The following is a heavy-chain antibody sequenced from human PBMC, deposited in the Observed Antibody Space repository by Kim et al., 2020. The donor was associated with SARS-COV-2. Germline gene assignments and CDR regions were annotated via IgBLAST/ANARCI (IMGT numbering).Heavy chain of an antibody. V-gene: IGHV3-48*02. CDR2: ISSSSSTI. CDR3: ARDMDGDYEWAFDY. Sequence: GGSLRLSCAASGFTFSSYSMNWVRQAPGKGLEWVSYISSSSSTIYYADSVKGRFTISRDNAKNSLYLQMNSLRDEDTAVYYCARDMDGDYEWAFDYWGQGTLVTVSS. CDR1: GFTFSSYS. J-gene: IGHJ4*02. D-gene: IGHD4-17*01.